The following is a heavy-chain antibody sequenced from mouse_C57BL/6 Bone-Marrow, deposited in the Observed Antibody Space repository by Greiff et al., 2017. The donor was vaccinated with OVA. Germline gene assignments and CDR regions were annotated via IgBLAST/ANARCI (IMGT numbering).Heavy chain of an antibody. V-gene: IGHV1-81*01. Sequence: QVQLQQSGAELARPGASVKLSCKASGYTFTSYGISWVKQRPGQGLEWIGEIYPRSGNTYYNEKFKGKATLTADKSSSTAYMELRSLTSEDSAVYFWARNYGSSLCFNCWGQGTTLTVSS. CDR2: IYPRSGNT. D-gene: IGHD1-1*01. J-gene: IGHJ2*01. CDR3: ARNYGSSLCFNC. CDR1: GYTFTSYG.